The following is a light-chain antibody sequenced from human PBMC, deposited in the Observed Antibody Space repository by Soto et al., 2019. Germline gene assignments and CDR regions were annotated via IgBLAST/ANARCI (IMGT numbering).Light chain of an antibody. J-gene: IGLJ1*01. V-gene: IGLV2-14*01. CDR1: SSDVGGYEF. Sequence: QSALTQPASVSGSPGQSITISCTGTSSDVGGYEFVSRYQQHPDNAPKLIIYDVSDRPSGESSRFSGSKSANTASLTISGLQAEDEADYYCSSYTSSGTYVFGTGTKVTVL. CDR3: SSYTSSGTYV. CDR2: DVS.